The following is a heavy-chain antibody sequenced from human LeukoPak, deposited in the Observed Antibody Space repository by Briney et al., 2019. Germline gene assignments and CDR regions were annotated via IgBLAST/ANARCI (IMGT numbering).Heavy chain of an antibody. CDR3: AKDRGELEREYYFDY. V-gene: IGHV3-11*04. CDR1: GFTFSDYY. D-gene: IGHD1-1*01. J-gene: IGHJ4*02. Sequence: GGSLRLSCAASGFTFSDYYMSWIRQAPGKGLEWVSYISSSGSTIYYADSVKGRFTISRDNAKNSLYLQMNSLRAEDTAVYYCAKDRGELEREYYFDYWGQGTLVTVSS. CDR2: ISSSGSTI.